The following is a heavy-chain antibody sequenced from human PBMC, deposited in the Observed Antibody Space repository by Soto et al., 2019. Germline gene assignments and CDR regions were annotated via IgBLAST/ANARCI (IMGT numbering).Heavy chain of an antibody. CDR1: GGSFSGYY. J-gene: IGHJ5*02. CDR3: ARGRNHYGSGSYYFSRLGWFDP. D-gene: IGHD3-10*01. V-gene: IGHV4-34*01. Sequence: KTSETLSLTCAVYGGSFSGYYWSWIRQPPGKGLEWIGEINHSGSTNYNPSLKSRVTISVDTSKNQFSLKLSSVTAADTAVYYCARGRNHYGSGSYYFSRLGWFDPWGQGTLVTVSS. CDR2: INHSGST.